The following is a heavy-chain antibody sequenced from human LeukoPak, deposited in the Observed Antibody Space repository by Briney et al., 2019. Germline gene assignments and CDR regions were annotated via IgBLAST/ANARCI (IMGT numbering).Heavy chain of an antibody. CDR3: ARGQSGSYLSPSDY. J-gene: IGHJ4*02. CDR2: ISAYTGNT. D-gene: IGHD1-26*01. CDR1: GYTFTTYG. Sequence: ASVKVSCKASGYTFTTYGVGWVRQAPGQGLEWMGWISAYTGNTNYAQKLQGRVTMTTDTSTSTAYMELRSLRSDDTAVYYCARGQSGSYLSPSDYWGQGTLVTVSS. V-gene: IGHV1-18*01.